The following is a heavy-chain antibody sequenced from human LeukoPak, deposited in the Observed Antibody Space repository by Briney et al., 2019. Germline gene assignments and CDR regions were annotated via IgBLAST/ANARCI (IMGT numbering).Heavy chain of an antibody. CDR1: GYSFTSYW. V-gene: IGHV5-51*01. CDR2: IYPGDSDT. D-gene: IGHD6-13*01. Sequence: GESLKISCKGSGYSFTSYWITWVRQMPGKGLEWIGIIYPGDSDTRYSPSFQGHVTISADKSINTAYLQWSSLKASDTAMYYCARRVAAAETFDFWGQGTQVTVSS. CDR3: ARRVAAAETFDF. J-gene: IGHJ4*02.